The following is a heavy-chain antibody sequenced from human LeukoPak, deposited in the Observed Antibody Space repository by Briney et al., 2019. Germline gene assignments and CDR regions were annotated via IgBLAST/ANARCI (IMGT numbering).Heavy chain of an antibody. V-gene: IGHV1-2*02. CDR1: GYTFTGNY. Sequence: ASVTVSCKASGYTFTGNYMHWVRQAPGQGLEWMGWINPNSGGTNYAQKFQGRVTMTRDTSMSTAYMELSRLTSDDTAVYFCARGHSGSYNYWGQGTLVTVSS. D-gene: IGHD1-26*01. J-gene: IGHJ4*02. CDR2: INPNSGGT. CDR3: ARGHSGSYNY.